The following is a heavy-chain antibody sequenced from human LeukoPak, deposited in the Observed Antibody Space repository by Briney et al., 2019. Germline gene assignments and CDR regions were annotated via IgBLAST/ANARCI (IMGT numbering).Heavy chain of an antibody. Sequence: ASVKVSCKASGYTFTSYYMHWVRQAPGQGLEWMGWISAYNGNTNYAQKLQGRVTMTTDTSTSTAYMELRSLRSDDTAVYYCAREERYFDWLKGGSEGFDYWGQGTLVTVSS. CDR3: AREERYFDWLKGGSEGFDY. CDR2: ISAYNGNT. J-gene: IGHJ4*02. D-gene: IGHD3-9*01. V-gene: IGHV1-18*04. CDR1: GYTFTSYY.